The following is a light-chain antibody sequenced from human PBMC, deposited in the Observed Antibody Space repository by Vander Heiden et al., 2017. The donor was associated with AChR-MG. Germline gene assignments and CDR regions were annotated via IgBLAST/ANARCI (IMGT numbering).Light chain of an antibody. J-gene: IGKJ4*01. Sequence: DIVLPQSPGTLALYPPARATLSCRASQSVSSSYLAWYQHRPGQAPRLLIYGTSSRATGIPDRFSGSGSGTDFTLTISRLEPEDFAVYYCQQYNSSPPTFGGGTKVEIK. CDR3: QQYNSSPPT. V-gene: IGKV3-20*01. CDR2: GTS. CDR1: QSVSSSY.